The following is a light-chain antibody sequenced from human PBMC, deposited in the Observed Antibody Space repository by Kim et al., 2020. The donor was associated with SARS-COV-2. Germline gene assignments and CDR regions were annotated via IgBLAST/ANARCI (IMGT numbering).Light chain of an antibody. Sequence: SYELTQPPSVSVSPGLTATIACTGHTLSDKSVFWYQQKPGQSPLLIIYADNQRPSGIPGRFSGSNSGDTATLTISGIQVVDEADYYCQTWDTNVGVFGTGTKVTVL. CDR2: ADN. V-gene: IGLV3-1*01. J-gene: IGLJ1*01. CDR1: TLSDKS. CDR3: QTWDTNVGV.